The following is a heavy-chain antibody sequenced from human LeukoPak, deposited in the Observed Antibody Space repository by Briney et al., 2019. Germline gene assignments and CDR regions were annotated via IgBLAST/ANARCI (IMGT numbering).Heavy chain of an antibody. CDR2: INHSGST. V-gene: IGHV4-34*01. D-gene: IGHD6-13*01. CDR1: GGSYSGYY. J-gene: IGHJ4*02. CDR3: ARGDAAAGTVDY. Sequence: SETLSLTCAVYGGSYSGYYWSWIRQPPGKGLERIGEINHSGSTNYNPSLKSRVTISVDTSKNQFSLKLSSVTAADTAVYYCARGDAAAGTVDYWGQGTLVTVSS.